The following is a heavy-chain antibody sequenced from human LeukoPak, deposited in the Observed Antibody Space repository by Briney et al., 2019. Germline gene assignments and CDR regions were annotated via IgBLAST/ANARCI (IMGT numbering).Heavy chain of an antibody. D-gene: IGHD3-22*01. CDR1: GFTFSSYA. V-gene: IGHV3-23*01. Sequence: GGSLRPSCAASGFTFSSYAMSWVRQAPGKGLEWVSAISGSGGSTYYADSVKGRFTISRDNSKNTLYLQMNSLRAEDTAVYYCAKRRDYYDSSGYYYVGFDYWGQGTLVTVSS. J-gene: IGHJ4*02. CDR3: AKRRDYYDSSGYYYVGFDY. CDR2: ISGSGGST.